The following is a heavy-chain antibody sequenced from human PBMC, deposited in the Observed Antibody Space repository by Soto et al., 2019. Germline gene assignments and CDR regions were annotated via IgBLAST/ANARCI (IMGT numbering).Heavy chain of an antibody. CDR3: AKAFSRSPNMDY. CDR1: GFTFSSYG. J-gene: IGHJ4*02. D-gene: IGHD3-3*02. V-gene: IGHV3-30*18. CDR2: ISYDGSNK. Sequence: GGSLRLSCAASGFTFSSYGMHWVRQAPGKGLEWVAVISYDGSNKYYADSVKGRFTISRDNSKNTLYLQMNSLRAEDTAVYYCAKAFSRSPNMDYWGQGTLVTVSS.